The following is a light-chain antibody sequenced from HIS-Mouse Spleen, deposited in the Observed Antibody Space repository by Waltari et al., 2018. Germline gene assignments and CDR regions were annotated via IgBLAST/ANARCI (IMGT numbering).Light chain of an antibody. J-gene: IGLJ3*02. Sequence: QSVLTQPPSVSAAPGQKVTISCPGSSSNIGNNFVPWYQQLPGQAPNRLIYNNNKRPSGIPDRFSGSKSGTSATLGITGLQTGDEADYYCGTWDSSLSAWVFGGGTKLTVL. CDR1: SSNIGNNF. V-gene: IGLV1-51*01. CDR2: NNN. CDR3: GTWDSSLSAWV.